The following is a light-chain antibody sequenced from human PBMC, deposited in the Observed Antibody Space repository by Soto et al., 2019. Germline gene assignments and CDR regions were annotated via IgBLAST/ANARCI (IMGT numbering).Light chain of an antibody. CDR3: SSYTSSTTSV. CDR1: SSDVGSYNC. Sequence: QSALTQPASVSGSPGQSITISCTGTSSDVGSYNCVSWYQQHPGKAPKLIIYEVSNRPSGISNRFSGSKSDNTASLTISWLQAEDEADYYCSSYTSSTTSVFGTGTKLTVL. CDR2: EVS. J-gene: IGLJ1*01. V-gene: IGLV2-14*01.